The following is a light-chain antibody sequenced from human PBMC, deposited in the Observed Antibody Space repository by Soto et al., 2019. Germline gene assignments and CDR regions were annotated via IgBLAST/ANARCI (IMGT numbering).Light chain of an antibody. J-gene: IGLJ2*01. CDR1: SSDVGGYNY. CDR3: ISYTSKSTWV. CDR2: EVS. V-gene: IGLV2-14*01. Sequence: ALTQPASVSGSPGQSITISCTGTSSDVGGYNYVSWFQQHPGIVPKLMIYEVSNRPSGVSNRFSGSKSVNTASLTISGLQSEDEAYYYCISYTSKSTWVFGGGTKLTVL.